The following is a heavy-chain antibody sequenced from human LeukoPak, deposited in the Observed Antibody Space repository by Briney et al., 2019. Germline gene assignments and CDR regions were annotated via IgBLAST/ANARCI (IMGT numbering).Heavy chain of an antibody. V-gene: IGHV3-33*01. CDR3: ARDRVAGTNYFDY. Sequence: GGSLRLSCAASGFTFSTYGMHWVRQAPGKGLEWVAVIWFGGSNKYYADSVRGRFTVSRDNSKNTLYLQINSLRAEDMAVYYCARDRVAGTNYFDYWGQGTLVTVPT. CDR1: GFTFSTYG. CDR2: IWFGGSNK. D-gene: IGHD6-19*01. J-gene: IGHJ4*02.